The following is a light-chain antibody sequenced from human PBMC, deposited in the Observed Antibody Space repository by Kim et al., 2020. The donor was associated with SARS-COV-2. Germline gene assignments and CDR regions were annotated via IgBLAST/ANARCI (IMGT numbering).Light chain of an antibody. CDR2: AAS. CDR3: QQLNSYPLI. V-gene: IGKV1-9*01. CDR1: QGINYY. J-gene: IGKJ4*01. Sequence: ASVGDSVTITCRASQGINYYLASYQQKSGKAPKLLIYAASILESGVPSRCSGSGSGTDFTLTINSLQPEDFATYYCQQLNSYPLIFGGGTKVDIK.